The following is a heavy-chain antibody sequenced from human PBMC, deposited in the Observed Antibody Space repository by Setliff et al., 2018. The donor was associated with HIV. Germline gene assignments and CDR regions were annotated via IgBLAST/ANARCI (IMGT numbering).Heavy chain of an antibody. CDR1: GGSIRSDY. CDR2: IYNSGST. V-gene: IGHV4-59*08. J-gene: IGHJ4*02. D-gene: IGHD6-6*01. Sequence: PSETLSLTCTVSGGSIRSDYWNWIRQPPGKGLEWIGYIYNSGSTTYNPSLKSRVTISVDTSKNQFTLRLSSVTAADTAVYYCARHVGYSSSSLDYWGQGTLVTVSS. CDR3: ARHVGYSSSSLDY.